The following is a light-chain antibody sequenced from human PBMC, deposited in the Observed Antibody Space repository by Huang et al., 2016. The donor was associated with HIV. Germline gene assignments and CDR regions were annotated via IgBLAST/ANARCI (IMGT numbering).Light chain of an antibody. CDR2: GAS. CDR1: QSVTSNY. CDR3: QQSGTSLTWT. J-gene: IGKJ1*01. V-gene: IGKV3-20*01. Sequence: ENVLTQSPGTLSLSPGERATLSCRASQSVTSNYLACYQQRPGQAPRLLIYGASRSATGIPDRFSGSGSGTDFTLTISRLEPEDFAVYYCQQSGTSLTWTFGQGTKVEIK.